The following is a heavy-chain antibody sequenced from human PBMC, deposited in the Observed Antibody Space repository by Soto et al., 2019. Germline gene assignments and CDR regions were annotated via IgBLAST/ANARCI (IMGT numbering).Heavy chain of an antibody. CDR2: ISSSGSTI. V-gene: IGHV3-11*01. Sequence: GGSLRLSCAASGFTFSDYYMSWIRQAPGKGLEWVSYISSSGSTIYYADSVKGRFTISRDNAKNSLYLQMNSLRAEDTAVYYCARVTMVRGVILQYYYGMDVWGQGTTVTVSS. CDR1: GFTFSDYY. J-gene: IGHJ6*02. CDR3: ARVTMVRGVILQYYYGMDV. D-gene: IGHD3-10*01.